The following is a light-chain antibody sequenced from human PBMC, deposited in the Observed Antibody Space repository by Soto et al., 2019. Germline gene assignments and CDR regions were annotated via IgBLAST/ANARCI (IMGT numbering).Light chain of an antibody. Sequence: GDRVTITCRASQSISSWLAWYQQKPGKAPKLLIYDASSLESGVPSRFSGSGSGTEFTLTISSLQPEDFTTYWCHQTFTPPLTFGGGTKVEI. CDR1: QSISSW. CDR3: HQTFTPPLT. J-gene: IGKJ4*01. V-gene: IGKV1-5*01. CDR2: DAS.